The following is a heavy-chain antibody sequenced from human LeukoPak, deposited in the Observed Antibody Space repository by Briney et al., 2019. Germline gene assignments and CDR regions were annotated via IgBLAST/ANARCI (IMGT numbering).Heavy chain of an antibody. Sequence: SETLSLTCTVSGGSISSYYWSWIRQPVGKGLEWIGRIYTSGNTNYNPSLKSRVTMSVDTSKNQFSLKLSSVTAADTAVYYCARDGPYSGSWYYFDYWGQGTLVTVSS. CDR2: IYTSGNT. J-gene: IGHJ4*02. CDR1: GGSISSYY. D-gene: IGHD1-26*01. V-gene: IGHV4-4*07. CDR3: ARDGPYSGSWYYFDY.